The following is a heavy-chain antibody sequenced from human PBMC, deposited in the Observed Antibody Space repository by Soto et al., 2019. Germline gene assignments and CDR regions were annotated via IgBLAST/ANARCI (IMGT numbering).Heavy chain of an antibody. Sequence: SETLSLTCTVSGGSISSGNYYWSWIRQPPGKGLEWIGFISYSGSTYYSTSLKSRVTISVDTSKNQFSLNLSFVTAADTAVYYCAAGGGLPRYYWGQGTLVTVSS. J-gene: IGHJ4*02. CDR2: ISYSGST. V-gene: IGHV4-30-4*01. CDR1: GGSISSGNYY. D-gene: IGHD5-12*01. CDR3: AAGGGLPRYY.